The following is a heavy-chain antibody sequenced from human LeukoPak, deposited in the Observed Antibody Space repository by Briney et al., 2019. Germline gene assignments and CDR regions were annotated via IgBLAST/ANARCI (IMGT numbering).Heavy chain of an antibody. CDR2: IDSDGYST. Sequence: PGGSLRLSCAASRFTFNTYWMHWVRQAPGKGLVWVSRIDSDGYSTAYADSVKGRFTISRDNAKNTLYLQMNSLRAEDTAVYYCAKIGSGSYALSWFDPWGQGTLVTVSS. D-gene: IGHD3-10*01. V-gene: IGHV3-74*01. CDR1: RFTFNTYW. CDR3: AKIGSGSYALSWFDP. J-gene: IGHJ5*02.